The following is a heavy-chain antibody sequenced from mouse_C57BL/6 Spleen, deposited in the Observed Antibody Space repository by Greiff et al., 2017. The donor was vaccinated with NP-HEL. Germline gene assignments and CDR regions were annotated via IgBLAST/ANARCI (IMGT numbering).Heavy chain of an antibody. V-gene: IGHV5-17*01. CDR2: ISSGSSTI. Sequence: DVQLVESGGGLVKPGGSLKLSCAASGFTFSDYGMHWVRQAPEKGLEWVAYISSGSSTIYYADTVKGRFTISRDNAKYTLFLQMTSLRSEDTAMYYCARVYYYGRLDYAMDYWGQGTSVTVSS. J-gene: IGHJ4*01. D-gene: IGHD1-1*01. CDR1: GFTFSDYG. CDR3: ARVYYYGRLDYAMDY.